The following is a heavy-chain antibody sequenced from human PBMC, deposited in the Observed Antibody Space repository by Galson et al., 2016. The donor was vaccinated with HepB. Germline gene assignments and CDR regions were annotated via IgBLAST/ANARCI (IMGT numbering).Heavy chain of an antibody. D-gene: IGHD2-8*01. CDR1: GFTFNSYA. Sequence: SLRLSCAASGFTFNSYAMNWVRQAPGKGLEWVSAISGGGGSTYYADSVKGRFTISRDNSKNTLYLQMNSLRAEDTAVYYCTPSAIVVMVPGANWIDPWGQGTLVTVSS. CDR2: ISGGGGST. V-gene: IGHV3-23*01. J-gene: IGHJ5*02. CDR3: TPSAIVVMVPGANWIDP.